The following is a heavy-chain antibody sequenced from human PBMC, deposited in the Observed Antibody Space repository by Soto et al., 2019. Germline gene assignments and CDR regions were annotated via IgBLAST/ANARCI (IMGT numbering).Heavy chain of an antibody. D-gene: IGHD1-26*01. Sequence: ASVKVSCKVSGYTLTELSMHWVRQAPGKGLEWMGGFDPEDGETIYAQKFQGRVTMTTDTSTSTAYMELRSLRSDDTAVYYCARDVAGANWFDPWGQGTLVTVSS. CDR2: FDPEDGET. CDR3: ARDVAGANWFDP. CDR1: GYTLTELS. V-gene: IGHV1-24*01. J-gene: IGHJ5*02.